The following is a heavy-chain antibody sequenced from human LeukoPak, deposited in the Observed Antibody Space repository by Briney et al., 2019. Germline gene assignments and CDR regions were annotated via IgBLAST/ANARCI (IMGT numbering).Heavy chain of an antibody. CDR1: GFTFSNYG. Sequence: GGSLRLSCAASGFTFSNYGMSWGRQAPGKGLEWVSHITGSGDNTYYADSVKGRFTISRDNSKNTLYLQMNSLRVKDTAVYYCAQDKSGGSYSGGQGTLVIVSS. D-gene: IGHD1-26*01. CDR2: ITGSGDNT. J-gene: IGHJ5*01. CDR3: AQDKSGGSYS. V-gene: IGHV3-23*01.